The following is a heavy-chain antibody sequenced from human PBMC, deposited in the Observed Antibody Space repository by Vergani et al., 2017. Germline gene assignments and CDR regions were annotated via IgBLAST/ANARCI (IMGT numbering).Heavy chain of an antibody. D-gene: IGHD4-17*01. V-gene: IGHV4-39*07. Sequence: QLQLQESGPGLVKPSETLSLTCTVSGGSISSSSYYWGWLRQPPGKGLEWIGSIYYSGSTYYNPSLKSRVTISVDTSKNQFSLKLSSVTAADTAVYYCARDRYGDYSGWFDPWGQGTLVTVSS. CDR1: GGSISSSSYY. J-gene: IGHJ5*02. CDR3: ARDRYGDYSGWFDP. CDR2: IYYSGST.